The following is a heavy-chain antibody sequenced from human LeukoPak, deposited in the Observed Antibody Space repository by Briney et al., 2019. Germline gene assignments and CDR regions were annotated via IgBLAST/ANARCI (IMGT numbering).Heavy chain of an antibody. CDR2: ILSSGST. V-gene: IGHV4-59*01. J-gene: IGHJ6*03. CDR1: GGSISNYY. CDR3: ARTHSYYYYYLDV. Sequence: SETLSLTCTVSGGSISNYYWNWIRQPPGKGLEWIGYILSSGSTHHNPSLTSRVTISVDTPNNQFFLKMTSVTAADTAVYYCARTHSYYYYYLDVWGKGATVTVSS.